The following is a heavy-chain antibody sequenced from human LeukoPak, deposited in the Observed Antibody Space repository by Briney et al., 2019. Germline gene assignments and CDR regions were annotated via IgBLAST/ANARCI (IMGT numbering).Heavy chain of an antibody. V-gene: IGHV3-33*01. CDR3: ATDRNSGKYYDY. Sequence: GGSLRLSCAASGFTFSSYGMHWVRQAPGKGLEWVAVIWYDGSNKYYADSVKGRFTISRDNSKNTLYLQMDSLRAEDTAVYYCATDRNSGKYYDYWGQGTLVTVSS. CDR1: GFTFSSYG. J-gene: IGHJ4*02. CDR2: IWYDGSNK. D-gene: IGHD1-26*01.